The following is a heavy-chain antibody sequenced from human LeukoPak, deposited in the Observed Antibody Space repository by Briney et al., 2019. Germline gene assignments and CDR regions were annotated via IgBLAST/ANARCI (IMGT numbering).Heavy chain of an antibody. D-gene: IGHD3-10*01. J-gene: IGHJ4*02. CDR2: INWNGGST. CDR3: ARDSLYGSGSYSFDY. V-gene: IGHV3-20*04. CDR1: GFTFDDYG. Sequence: GGSRRLSCAASGFTFDDYGISCVRQAPGKGLEWGSGINWNGGSTGYTDSVKGRFTISRDNAKNSLYLQMNSLRAEDTALYYCARDSLYGSGSYSFDYWGQGTLVTVSS.